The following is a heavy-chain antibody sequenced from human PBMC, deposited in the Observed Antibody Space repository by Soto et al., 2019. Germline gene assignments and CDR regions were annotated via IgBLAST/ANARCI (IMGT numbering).Heavy chain of an antibody. Sequence: QITLKESGPTLVKPTQTLTLTCTVSGFSVTTNGVAVGWIRQPPGKALEWLAPIYWDDDRRYSPSLEARLTITKDTSRNQVVLTMTNMDPVATGTYFCAQQNQTAYRLFDYWGRGSQVTVSS. CDR1: GFSVTTNGVA. D-gene: IGHD2-21*02. CDR2: IYWDDDR. V-gene: IGHV2-5*02. J-gene: IGHJ4*02. CDR3: AQQNQTAYRLFDY.